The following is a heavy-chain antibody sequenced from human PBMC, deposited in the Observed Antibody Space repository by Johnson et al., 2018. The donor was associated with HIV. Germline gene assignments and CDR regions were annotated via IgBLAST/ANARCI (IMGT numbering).Heavy chain of an antibody. Sequence: VQLVESGGGLVQPGRSLRLSCAASGFTVSSNYMSWVRQAPGKGLEWVSVIYSGDRTYSAVSVKGRFTISRDSSKNTLFLQMNSLRVEDTAIYYCAGRSSAWYEDAFDIWGQGTMVTVSS. CDR2: IYSGDRT. CDR3: AGRSSAWYEDAFDI. CDR1: GFTVSSNY. D-gene: IGHD6-19*01. J-gene: IGHJ3*02. V-gene: IGHV3-66*01.